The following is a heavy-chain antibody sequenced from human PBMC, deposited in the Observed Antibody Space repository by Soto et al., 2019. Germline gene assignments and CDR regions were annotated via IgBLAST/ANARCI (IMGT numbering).Heavy chain of an antibody. CDR3: ARLIHCKTTSCYFDY. CDR2: VYYSGKT. V-gene: IGHV4-39*01. J-gene: IGHJ4*02. CDR1: GGSISTYY. Sequence: SETLSLTCTVSGGSISTYYWSWVRQPPGKGLEWIGSVYYSGKTYYNPSLKSRVTISEDTSKNQFSLKLSSVTAADTAVFYCARLIHCKTTSCYFDYWGQGTLVTVSS. D-gene: IGHD2-2*01.